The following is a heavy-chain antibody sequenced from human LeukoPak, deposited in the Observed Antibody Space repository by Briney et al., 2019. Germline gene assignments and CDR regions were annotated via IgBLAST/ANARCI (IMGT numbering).Heavy chain of an antibody. Sequence: GEALKIFCWGSGYSFTTYWNVWGRQMPGKGREGMGIIYPGDSDTRYSPSFQGQVTISADKSSSTAYLQWSSLKTSDTAMYYCARVDTAKFGAIDYWGQGTLVTVSS. J-gene: IGHJ4*02. V-gene: IGHV5-51*01. CDR3: ARVDTAKFGAIDY. CDR1: GYSFTTYW. D-gene: IGHD5-18*01. CDR2: IYPGDSDT.